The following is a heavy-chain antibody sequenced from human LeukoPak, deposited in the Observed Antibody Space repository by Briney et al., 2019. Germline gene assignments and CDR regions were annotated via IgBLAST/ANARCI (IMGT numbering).Heavy chain of an antibody. D-gene: IGHD6-13*01. J-gene: IGHJ2*01. V-gene: IGHV3-74*01. CDR2: INSDGSST. CDR3: AREMGDKYSSSWALDL. Sequence: PGGSLRLSCAASGFTFSSYWMHWVRHAPGKGLVWVSRINSDGSSTSYADSVRGRFSISRDNAKNTLYLQMNSLRAEDTAVYYCAREMGDKYSSSWALDLWGRGTLVTVSS. CDR1: GFTFSSYW.